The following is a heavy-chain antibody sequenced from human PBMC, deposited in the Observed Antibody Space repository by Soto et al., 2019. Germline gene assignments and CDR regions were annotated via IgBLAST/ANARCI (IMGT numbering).Heavy chain of an antibody. D-gene: IGHD3-3*01. CDR2: IWYDGSNK. V-gene: IGHV3-33*01. J-gene: IGHJ1*01. CDR1: GFTFSSYG. Sequence: QVQLVESGGGVVQPGRSLRLSCAASGFTFSSYGMHWVRQAPGKGLEWLAVIWYDGSNKYYADSVKGRFTISRDNSKKTLYLQMNSLRAEDTAVYYCARDERPYYDFWSGYSVYFQHWGQGTLVTVSS. CDR3: ARDERPYYDFWSGYSVYFQH.